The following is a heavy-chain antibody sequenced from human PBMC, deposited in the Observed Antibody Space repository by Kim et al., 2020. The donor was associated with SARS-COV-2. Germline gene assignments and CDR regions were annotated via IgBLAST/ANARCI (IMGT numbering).Heavy chain of an antibody. Sequence: SETLSLTCAVYGESFSGYYWSWIRQPPGKGLEWIGEINHSGSTNYNPSLKSRVTISVDTSKNQFSLKLSSVTAADTAVYYCARRFYYYYYGMDVWGHGAT. CDR1: GESFSGYY. CDR3: ARRFYYYYYGMDV. CDR2: INHSGST. J-gene: IGHJ6*02. D-gene: IGHD3-16*01. V-gene: IGHV4-34*01.